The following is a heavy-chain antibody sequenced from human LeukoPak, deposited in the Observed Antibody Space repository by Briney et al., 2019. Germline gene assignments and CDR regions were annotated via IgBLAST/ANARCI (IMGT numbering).Heavy chain of an antibody. Sequence: GGSLRLSCAASGFTFSSYSMNWVRQAPGKGLDWVSYISSSSSTIYYADSVKGRFTISRDNAKNSLYLQMNSLRAEDTAVYYCARIYGDYDPGGAVFDYWGQGTLVTASS. V-gene: IGHV3-48*04. CDR2: ISSSSSTI. CDR3: ARIYGDYDPGGAVFDY. CDR1: GFTFSSYS. D-gene: IGHD4-17*01. J-gene: IGHJ4*02.